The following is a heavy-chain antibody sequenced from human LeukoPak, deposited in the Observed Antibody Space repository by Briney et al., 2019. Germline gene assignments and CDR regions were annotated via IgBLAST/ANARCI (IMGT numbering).Heavy chain of an antibody. D-gene: IGHD3-9*01. Sequence: GGSLRLSCADSGFTFSSYWMSWVRQAPGKGLEWVANIKQDGSEKYYVDSVKGRFTISIDNARKSLYLQMNSLRAEDTAVYYCARDRSDILTGYNDAFDIWGQGTMVTVSS. J-gene: IGHJ3*02. CDR3: ARDRSDILTGYNDAFDI. CDR1: GFTFSSYW. V-gene: IGHV3-7*01. CDR2: IKQDGSEK.